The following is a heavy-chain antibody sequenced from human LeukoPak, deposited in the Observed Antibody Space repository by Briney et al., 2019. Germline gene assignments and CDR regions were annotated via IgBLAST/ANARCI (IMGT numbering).Heavy chain of an antibody. CDR3: VREVSGDPWHNWFDP. CDR2: VDHGGSGT. CDR1: GFTSSSYW. J-gene: IGHJ5*02. Sequence: PGGSLRLSCAASGFTSSSYWMHWVRQAQGKGLVWVSRVDHGGSGTVYADSVKGRFTISRNNAKNTLYLQMNSLRAEDTAVYYCVREVSGDPWHNWFDPWGQGTLVTVSS. V-gene: IGHV3-74*03. D-gene: IGHD4-17*01.